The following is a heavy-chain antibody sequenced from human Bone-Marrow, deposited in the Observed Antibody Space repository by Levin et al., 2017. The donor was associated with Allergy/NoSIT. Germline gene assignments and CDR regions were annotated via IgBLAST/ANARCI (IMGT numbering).Heavy chain of an antibody. CDR2: IYSHGGT. J-gene: IGHJ4*02. D-gene: IGHD3-16*01. CDR1: GFTVSNNY. CDR3: ARPIYGAPFY. Sequence: GESLKISCAVSGFTVSNNYMTWVRQAPGKGLEWVSSIYSHGGTDYADSVKGRFTISRDNSENTVYLQMNRLRVDDSAVYYCARPIYGAPFYWGQGTLVTVSS. V-gene: IGHV3-53*01.